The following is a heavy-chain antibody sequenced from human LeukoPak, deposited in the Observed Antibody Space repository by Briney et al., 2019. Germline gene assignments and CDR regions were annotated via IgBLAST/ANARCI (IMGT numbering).Heavy chain of an antibody. J-gene: IGHJ5*02. CDR3: ARLGYCGGDCYSDWFDP. Sequence: GASVKVSCKASGGTFSSYAISWVRQAPGQGLEWMRGIIPIFGTANYAQKFQGRVTITADESTSTAYMELSSLRSEDTAVYYCARLGYCGGDCYSDWFDPWGQGTLVTVSS. V-gene: IGHV1-69*13. D-gene: IGHD2-21*02. CDR1: GGTFSSYA. CDR2: IIPIFGTA.